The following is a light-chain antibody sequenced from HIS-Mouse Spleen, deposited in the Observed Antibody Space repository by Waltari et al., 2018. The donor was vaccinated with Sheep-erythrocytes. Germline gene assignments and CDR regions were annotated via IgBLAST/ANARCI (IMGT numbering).Light chain of an antibody. CDR2: EDS. CDR1: ALPKKY. V-gene: IGLV3-10*01. J-gene: IGLJ2*01. CDR3: YSTDSSGNHRV. Sequence: SYELTQPPSVSVSPGQTARITCSGDALPKKYAYWYQQKSGQAPVLVIYEDSKRPSGIPGSFCGSSSGTMDTLTISGAQVEDEADYYCYSTDSSGNHRVFGGGTKLTVL.